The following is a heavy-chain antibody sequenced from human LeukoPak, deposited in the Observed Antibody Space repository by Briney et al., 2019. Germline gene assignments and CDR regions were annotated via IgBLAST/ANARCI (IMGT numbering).Heavy chain of an antibody. D-gene: IGHD6-13*01. V-gene: IGHV3-23*01. J-gene: IGHJ4*02. CDR3: ARDDGHYSSDSFMDN. Sequence: PGGSLRLSCAASGFTFSSYAMSWVRQAPGKGLEWVSAISGSGGSTYYADSVKGRFTISRGNSKNTLYLQMDNLRAEDTAVYYCARDDGHYSSDSFMDNWGQGALVTVSS. CDR2: ISGSGGST. CDR1: GFTFSSYA.